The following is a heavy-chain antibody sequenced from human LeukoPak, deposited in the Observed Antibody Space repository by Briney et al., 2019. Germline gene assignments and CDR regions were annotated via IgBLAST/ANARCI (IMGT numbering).Heavy chain of an antibody. CDR1: GGSISSYY. CDR2: IYYSGST. Sequence: SETLSLTCTVSGGSISSYYWSWIRQPPGKGLEWIGYIYYSGSTNYNPSLKSRVTISVDTSKNQFSLKLSSVTAADTAVYYCARGPSYDFWSGYYFGGGYNWFDPWGQGTLVTVSS. CDR3: ARGPSYDFWSGYYFGGGYNWFDP. J-gene: IGHJ5*02. V-gene: IGHV4-59*01. D-gene: IGHD3-3*01.